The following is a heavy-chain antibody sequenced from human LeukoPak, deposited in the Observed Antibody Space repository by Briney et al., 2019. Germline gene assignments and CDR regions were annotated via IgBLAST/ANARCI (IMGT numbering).Heavy chain of an antibody. V-gene: IGHV3-21*01. Sequence: GGSLRLSCAASGFTFSSYSMNWVRQAPGKGLEWVSSISSSSSYIYYADSVKGRFTISRDNAKNSLYLQMNSLRAEDTAVYYCARDAVDCSSTSCWVYWGQGTLVTVSS. CDR3: ARDAVDCSSTSCWVY. D-gene: IGHD2-2*01. CDR2: ISSSSSYI. CDR1: GFTFSSYS. J-gene: IGHJ4*02.